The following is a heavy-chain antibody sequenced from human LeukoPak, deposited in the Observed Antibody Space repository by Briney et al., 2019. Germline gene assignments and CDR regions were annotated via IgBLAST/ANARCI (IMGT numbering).Heavy chain of an antibody. J-gene: IGHJ4*02. CDR1: GFTFSSYG. D-gene: IGHD6-19*01. V-gene: IGHV3-30*02. CDR2: IRYDGSNK. Sequence: PGGSLRLSCAASGFTFSSYGMHWVRQAPGKGLEWVAFIRYDGSNKYYADSVKGRFTISRDNSKNTLYLQMNSLRSEDTAVYYCARETAVAGTFNYWGQGTLVTVSS. CDR3: ARETAVAGTFNY.